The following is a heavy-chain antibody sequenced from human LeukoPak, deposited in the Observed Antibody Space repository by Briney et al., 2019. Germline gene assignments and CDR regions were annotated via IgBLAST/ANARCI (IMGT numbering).Heavy chain of an antibody. CDR3: TRRGNGDYYFDY. J-gene: IGHJ4*02. CDR2: IYPGDSDT. D-gene: IGHD4-17*01. V-gene: IGHV5-51*01. CDR1: GYSFSTSW. Sequence: GESLKISCQGSGYSFSTSWIAWVRQMPGKGLEWMGIIYPGDSDTKYSPSFQGQVTISADKSINPAYLQWSSLKASDTATYYCTRRGNGDYYFDYWGQGALVTVSS.